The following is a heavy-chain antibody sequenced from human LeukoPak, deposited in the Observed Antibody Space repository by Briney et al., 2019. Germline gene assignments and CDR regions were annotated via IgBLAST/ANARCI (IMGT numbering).Heavy chain of an antibody. CDR2: ISGSGANI. Sequence: GGSLRLSCAASGFTYSSFAMSWVRQAPGKGLERVVSISGSGANIYNADSVRGRFTISRDNSKNTLFLQMNSLRAGDTAVYYCAKGPRTIVGASTAFDIWGQGAMVTVSS. D-gene: IGHD1-26*01. CDR3: AKGPRTIVGASTAFDI. J-gene: IGHJ3*02. CDR1: GFTYSSFA. V-gene: IGHV3-23*01.